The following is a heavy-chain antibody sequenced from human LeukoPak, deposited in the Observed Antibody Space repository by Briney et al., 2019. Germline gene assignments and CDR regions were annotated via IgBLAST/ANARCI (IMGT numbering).Heavy chain of an antibody. J-gene: IGHJ4*02. V-gene: IGHV1-2*02. CDR2: INPNSGGT. CDR3: ATEPVNWRGQLTMRTHYFDY. CDR1: GYTFTGYY. D-gene: IGHD3-22*01. Sequence: ASVKVSCKASGYTFTGYYMHWVRQAPGQGREWVEWINPNSGGTNYAQKFQGRVTMTGDTSTDTAYMELSSLRSEDTAVYYCATEPVNWRGQLTMRTHYFDYWGQGTLVTVSS.